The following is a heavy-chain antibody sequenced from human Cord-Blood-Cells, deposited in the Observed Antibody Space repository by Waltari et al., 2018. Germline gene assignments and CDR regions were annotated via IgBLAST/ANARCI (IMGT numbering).Heavy chain of an antibody. CDR3: ARHPTYYYGSGSPYYYYMDV. J-gene: IGHJ6*03. CDR2: IYYSGST. Sequence: QVQLQESGPGLVKPSETLSLTCTVSGGSISSYYWSCIRQPPGKGLEWIGYIYYSGSTNYNPSLKSRVTISVDTSKNQFSLKLSSVTAADTAVYYCARHPTYYYGSGSPYYYYMDVWGKGTTVTVSS. V-gene: IGHV4-59*08. CDR1: GGSISSYY. D-gene: IGHD3-10*01.